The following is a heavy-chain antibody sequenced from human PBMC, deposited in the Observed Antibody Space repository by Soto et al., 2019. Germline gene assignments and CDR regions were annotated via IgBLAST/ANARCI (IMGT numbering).Heavy chain of an antibody. V-gene: IGHV1-3*01. J-gene: IGHJ4*02. CDR1: GYTFTSYA. Sequence: ASVKVSCKASGYTFTSYAMHWVRQAPGQRLEWMGWINADNGNTKYSQKLQGRVTMTTDTSTSTAYMELRSLRSDDTAVYYCARDFSSSSWTPYFDYWGQGTLVTVSS. CDR2: INADNGNT. CDR3: ARDFSSSSWTPYFDY. D-gene: IGHD6-13*01.